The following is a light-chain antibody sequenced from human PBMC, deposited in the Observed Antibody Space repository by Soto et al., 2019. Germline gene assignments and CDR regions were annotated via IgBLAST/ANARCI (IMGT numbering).Light chain of an antibody. CDR3: HQFGNSART. CDR1: ETISTTD. J-gene: IGKJ1*01. CDR2: GAS. Sequence: EIVLTQSPGTLSLSPGERATLSCRASETISTTDLLWYQQKPGQAPRLLIYGASSRATGIPDRFSGGGSGTDFTLTISRLEAGVFAVYYCHQFGNSARTVGQGTEVEVK. V-gene: IGKV3-20*01.